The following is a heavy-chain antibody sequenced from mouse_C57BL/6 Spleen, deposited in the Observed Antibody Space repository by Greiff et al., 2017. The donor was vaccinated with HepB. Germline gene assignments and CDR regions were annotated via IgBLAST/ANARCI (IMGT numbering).Heavy chain of an antibody. CDR2: IDPEDGET. CDR1: GFNIKDYY. CDR3: ARKNYYGSTSWFAY. D-gene: IGHD1-1*01. Sequence: EVKLQESGAELVKPGASVKLSCTASGFNIKDYYMHWVKQRTEQGLEWIGRIDPEDGETKYAPKFQGKATITADTPSNTAYLQISSLTSEDTAVYYCARKNYYGSTSWFAYWGQGTLVTVSA. V-gene: IGHV14-2*01. J-gene: IGHJ3*01.